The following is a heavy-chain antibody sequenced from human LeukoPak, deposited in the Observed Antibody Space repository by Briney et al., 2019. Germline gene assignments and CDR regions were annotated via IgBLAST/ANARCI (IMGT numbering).Heavy chain of an antibody. V-gene: IGHV3-23*01. CDR1: RFAFSSYA. J-gene: IGHJ3*02. Sequence: GGSLRLSCAASRFAFSSYAMTWVRQAPGKGLEWASTISGSSGNTYYADSVKGRFTISRDNSKNTLYLQINSLRAEDTAVYYCAKDAPYYYDSSGYGGAFDIWGQGTVVTVSS. D-gene: IGHD3-22*01. CDR3: AKDAPYYYDSSGYGGAFDI. CDR2: ISGSSGNT.